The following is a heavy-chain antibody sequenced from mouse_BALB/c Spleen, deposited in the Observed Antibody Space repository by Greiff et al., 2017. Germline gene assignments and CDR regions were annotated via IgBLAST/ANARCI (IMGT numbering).Heavy chain of an antibody. CDR2: ISDGGSYT. Sequence: EVKLMESGGGLVKPGGSLKLSCAASGFTFSDYYMYWVRQTPEKRLEWVATISDGGSYTYYPDSVKGRFTISRDNAKNNLYLQMSSLKSEDTAMYYCARASIYYDYDDFDYWGQGTTLTVSS. V-gene: IGHV5-4*02. CDR1: GFTFSDYY. J-gene: IGHJ2*01. CDR3: ARASIYYDYDDFDY. D-gene: IGHD2-4*01.